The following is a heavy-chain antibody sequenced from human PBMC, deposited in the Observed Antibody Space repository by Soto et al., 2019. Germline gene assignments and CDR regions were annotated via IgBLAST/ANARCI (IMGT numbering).Heavy chain of an antibody. CDR2: IIPIFGTA. J-gene: IGHJ6*02. V-gene: IGHV1-69*06. CDR1: GGTFSSYA. CDR3: ARIPHYYGSGSYYKSNYYGMDV. Sequence: ASVKVSCKASGGTFSSYAISWVRQAPGQGLEWMGGIIPIFGTANYAQKFQGRVTITADKSTSTAYMELSSLRSGDTAVYYCARIPHYYGSGSYYKSNYYGMDVWGQGTTVTVSS. D-gene: IGHD3-10*01.